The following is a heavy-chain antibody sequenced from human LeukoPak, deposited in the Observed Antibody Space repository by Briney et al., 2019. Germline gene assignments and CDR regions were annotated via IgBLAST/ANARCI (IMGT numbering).Heavy chain of an antibody. V-gene: IGHV1-8*03. Sequence: ASVKVSCKASGGTFSSYAISWVRQAPGQGLEWMGWMNPNSGNTGYAQKFQGRVTITRNTSISTAYMELSSLRSEDTAVYYCARDLGSSSSAYWGQGTLVTVSS. J-gene: IGHJ4*02. CDR2: MNPNSGNT. CDR3: ARDLGSSSSAY. CDR1: GGTFSSYA. D-gene: IGHD6-6*01.